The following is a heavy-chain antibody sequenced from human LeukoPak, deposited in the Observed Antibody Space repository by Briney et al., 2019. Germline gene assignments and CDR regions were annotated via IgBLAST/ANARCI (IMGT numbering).Heavy chain of an antibody. CDR2: IYYSGST. V-gene: IGHV4-59*01. J-gene: IGHJ4*02. Sequence: PSETLSLTCTVSGGSISSYYWSWIRQPPGKGLEWIGYIYYSGSTNYNPSLKSRVTISVDTSKNQFSLKLSSVTAADTAVYYCARVRANYYGSGTSFDYWGQGTLVTVSS. CDR1: GGSISSYY. D-gene: IGHD3-10*01. CDR3: ARVRANYYGSGTSFDY.